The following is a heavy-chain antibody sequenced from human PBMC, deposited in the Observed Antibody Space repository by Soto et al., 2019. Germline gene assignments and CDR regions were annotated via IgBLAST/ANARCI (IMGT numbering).Heavy chain of an antibody. Sequence: QVQLVQSGAEVKKPGSSVKVSCKASGGTFSSYTISWVRQAPGQGLEWMGRIIPILGIANYAQKFQGRVTITADKSTSTAYMELSSLRSEDTAVYYCARDGGGYCTNGVCSSFDYWGQGTLVTVSS. CDR1: GGTFSSYT. CDR3: ARDGGGYCTNGVCSSFDY. CDR2: IIPILGIA. D-gene: IGHD2-8*01. V-gene: IGHV1-69*08. J-gene: IGHJ4*02.